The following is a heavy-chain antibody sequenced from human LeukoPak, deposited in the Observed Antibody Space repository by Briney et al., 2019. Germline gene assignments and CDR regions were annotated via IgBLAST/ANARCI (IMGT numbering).Heavy chain of an antibody. CDR3: ASSTAGRWYRDSHYFDY. CDR2: ISYDGSNK. CDR1: GFTFSNYA. V-gene: IGHV3-30*04. D-gene: IGHD4-23*01. J-gene: IGHJ4*02. Sequence: PGGSLRLSCAASGFTFSNYAIHWVRQAPGKGLEWVAVISYDGSNKYYADSVKGRFTISRDNAKNSLYLQMNSLRAEDTAVYYCASSTAGRWYRDSHYFDYWGQGILVTVSS.